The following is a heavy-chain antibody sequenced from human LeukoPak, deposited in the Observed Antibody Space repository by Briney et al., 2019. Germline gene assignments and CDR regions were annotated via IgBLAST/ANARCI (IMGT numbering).Heavy chain of an antibody. CDR1: GFTFSSYG. CDR2: IWYDGSNK. D-gene: IGHD3-10*01. Sequence: GRSLRLSCAASGFTFSSYGMHWVGQAPGKGLEWVAVIWYDGSNKYYVDSVKGRCTISRDNSKNTLYLQMNSLRAEDTAVYYCARGAYGSGTYHDFDIWGQGTMVTDSS. J-gene: IGHJ3*02. CDR3: ARGAYGSGTYHDFDI. V-gene: IGHV3-33*01.